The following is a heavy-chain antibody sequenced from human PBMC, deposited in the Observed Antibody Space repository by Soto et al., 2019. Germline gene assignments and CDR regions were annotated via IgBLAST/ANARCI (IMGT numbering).Heavy chain of an antibody. D-gene: IGHD3-3*01. J-gene: IGHJ5*02. Sequence: SETLSLTCAVSGYSISSGYYWGWIRQPSGKGLEWIGSIYHSGSTYYNPSLKSRVTISVDTSKNQFSLKLSSVTAADTAVYYCARDNPITIFGVVHSWFDPWGQGTLVTVSS. V-gene: IGHV4-38-2*02. CDR3: ARDNPITIFGVVHSWFDP. CDR2: IYHSGST. CDR1: GYSISSGYY.